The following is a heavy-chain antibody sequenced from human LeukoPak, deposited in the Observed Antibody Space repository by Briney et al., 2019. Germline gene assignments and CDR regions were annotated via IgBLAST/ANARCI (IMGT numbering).Heavy chain of an antibody. V-gene: IGHV4-34*01. D-gene: IGHD3-10*01. Sequence: SETLSLTCAVYGGSFSGYYWSWIRQPPGKGLEWIGEINHSGSTNYNPSLKSRVTISVDTSKNQFSLKLSSVTAADTAVYYCARKDRGPYYHGSGSSRWGQGTLVTVSS. CDR1: GGSFSGYY. J-gene: IGHJ4*02. CDR2: INHSGST. CDR3: ARKDRGPYYHGSGSSR.